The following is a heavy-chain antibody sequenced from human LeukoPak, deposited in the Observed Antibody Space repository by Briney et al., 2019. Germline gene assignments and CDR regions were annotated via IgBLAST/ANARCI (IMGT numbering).Heavy chain of an antibody. CDR1: GFTFGDYA. D-gene: IGHD6-19*01. CDR3: TRGGSGWGWFDP. V-gene: IGHV3-49*04. Sequence: GGSLRLSCTASGFTFGDYAMTWVRQAPGKGLECLGFIRSTPYGGTVEYAASVRGRFTISRDDSKSTAYLQMNSLKTEDTAVYYCTRGGSGWGWFDPWGQGTLVTVSS. CDR2: IRSTPYGGTV. J-gene: IGHJ5*02.